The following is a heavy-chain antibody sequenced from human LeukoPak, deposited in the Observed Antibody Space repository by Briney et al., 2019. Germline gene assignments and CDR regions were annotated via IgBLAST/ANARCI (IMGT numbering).Heavy chain of an antibody. J-gene: IGHJ4*02. Sequence: ASVKVSCKASGYTFTSYYMHWVRQAPGQGLEWMGIINPSGGSTSYAQKFQGRVTMTRDTSTSTVYMELSSLRSEDTAVYYCGRGGGGYCSSTSCYTDFDYWGQGTLVTVSS. D-gene: IGHD2-2*02. CDR1: GYTFTSYY. CDR3: GRGGGGYCSSTSCYTDFDY. CDR2: INPSGGST. V-gene: IGHV1-46*01.